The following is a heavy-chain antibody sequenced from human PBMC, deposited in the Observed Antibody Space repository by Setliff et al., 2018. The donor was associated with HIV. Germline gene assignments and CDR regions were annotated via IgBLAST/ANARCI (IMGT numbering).Heavy chain of an antibody. V-gene: IGHV4-38-2*02. Sequence: SETLSLTCAVSGYSISSGYFWAWIRQPPGKGLEWIGSIYHSGSTYYNPSLKSRVTISVDTSMNYLSLNLTSVTAADTAVYFCARDMMRWLVMVPGATRGYFDAWGQGALVTVSS. D-gene: IGHD3-16*01. CDR3: ARDMMRWLVMVPGATRGYFDA. CDR2: IYHSGST. J-gene: IGHJ4*02. CDR1: GYSISSGYF.